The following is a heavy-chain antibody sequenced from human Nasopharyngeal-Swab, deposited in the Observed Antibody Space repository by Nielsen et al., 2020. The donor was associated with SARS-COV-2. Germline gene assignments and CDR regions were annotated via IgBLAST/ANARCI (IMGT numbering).Heavy chain of an antibody. V-gene: IGHV3-7*01. CDR1: GFTFGNYW. Sequence: GGSLRLSCTGSGFTFGNYWMTWVRQAPGKGLEWVANIKQDGSEKYYVDSVRGRFTISRDNAKNSLYLQMNSLRAEDTAVYYCAREWGYYDSSGLNYYYYGMDVWGQGTTVTVSS. D-gene: IGHD3-22*01. J-gene: IGHJ6*02. CDR2: IKQDGSEK. CDR3: AREWGYYDSSGLNYYYYGMDV.